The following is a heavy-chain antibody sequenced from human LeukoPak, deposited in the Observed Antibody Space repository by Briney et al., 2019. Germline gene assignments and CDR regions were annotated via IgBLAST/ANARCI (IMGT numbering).Heavy chain of an antibody. CDR3: ARGGGLDV. J-gene: IGHJ6*02. Sequence: GGSLRLSCAASGFTFSSYWMNWARQAPGKGLGWVASINHNGNVNYYVDSVKGRFTISRDNAKNSLYLQMSNLRAEDTAVYFCARGGGLDVWGQGATVTISS. V-gene: IGHV3-7*03. CDR1: GFTFSSYW. D-gene: IGHD3-16*01. CDR2: INHNGNVN.